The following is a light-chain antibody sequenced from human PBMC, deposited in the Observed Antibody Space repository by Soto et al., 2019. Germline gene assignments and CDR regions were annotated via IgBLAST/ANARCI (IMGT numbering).Light chain of an antibody. J-gene: IGLJ1*01. V-gene: IGLV2-14*01. CDR2: DVS. CDR3: RSYTSSSTLLYG. Sequence: QSALTQPASVSGSPGQSITISCTGTSSDVGGYNYVSWYQQHPGKAPKLMIYDVSNRPPGVSNRFSGSKSGNTASRTNSGRQAEDEADYHGRSYTSSSTLLYGFGTGTKLTV. CDR1: SSDVGGYNY.